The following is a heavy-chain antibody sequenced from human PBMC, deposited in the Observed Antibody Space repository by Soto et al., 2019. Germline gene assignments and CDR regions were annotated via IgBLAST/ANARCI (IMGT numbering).Heavy chain of an antibody. CDR2: IIPIFGTA. D-gene: IGHD2-15*01. CDR1: GGTFSSYA. J-gene: IGHJ6*02. CDR3: ARGPSKLGYCSGGSCYPHYYYGMDV. V-gene: IGHV1-69*13. Sequence: ASVKVSCKASGGTFSSYAISWVRQAPGQGLEWMGGIIPIFGTANYAQKFQGRVTITADESTSTAYMELSSLRSEDTAVYYCARGPSKLGYCSGGSCYPHYYYGMDVWGQGTTVTVSS.